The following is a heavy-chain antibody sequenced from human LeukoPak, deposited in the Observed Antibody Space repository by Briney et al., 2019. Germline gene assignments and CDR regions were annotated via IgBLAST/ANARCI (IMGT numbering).Heavy chain of an antibody. V-gene: IGHV4-4*07. Sequence: PTESLSLTCSVSGHSIISYYWTSIRQPAGKGLEWDGRIFTRGRTTYNPSLNSQVTMSVDVSNNQFSLSLHSVTAADTAVYYCTRDGADSGWYAKVKTDYWGQGTLVTVSS. D-gene: IGHD6-19*01. CDR1: GHSIISYY. J-gene: IGHJ4*02. CDR2: IFTRGRT. CDR3: TRDGADSGWYAKVKTDY.